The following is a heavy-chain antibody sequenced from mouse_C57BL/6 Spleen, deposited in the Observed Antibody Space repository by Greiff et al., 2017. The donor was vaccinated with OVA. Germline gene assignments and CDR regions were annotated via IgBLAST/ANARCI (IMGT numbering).Heavy chain of an antibody. D-gene: IGHD2-4*01. CDR2: IYPGSGST. Sequence: VQLQQPGAELVKPGASVKMSCKASGYTFTSYWITWVKQRPGQGLEWIGDIYPGSGSTNYNEKFKSKATLTVDTSSSTAYMQLSSLTSEDSAVYYCARGDDYDRDYFDYWGQGTTLTVSS. CDR1: GYTFTSYW. J-gene: IGHJ2*01. CDR3: ARGDDYDRDYFDY. V-gene: IGHV1-55*01.